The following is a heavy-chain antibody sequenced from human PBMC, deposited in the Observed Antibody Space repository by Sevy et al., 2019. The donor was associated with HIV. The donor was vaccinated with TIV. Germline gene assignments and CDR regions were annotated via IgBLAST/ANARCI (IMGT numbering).Heavy chain of an antibody. V-gene: IGHV3-21*01. Sequence: GGSLRLSCAASGFTFSSYSMNWVRQAPGKGLEWVSSISSSSSEIYYEDSVKGRFTIARDNVKNSLYLQMNSLRAEDTAVYYCSRAEIIAVADYYYYMDVWGKGTTVTVSS. CDR1: GFTFSSYS. J-gene: IGHJ6*03. CDR3: SRAEIIAVADYYYYMDV. D-gene: IGHD6-19*01. CDR2: ISSSSSEI.